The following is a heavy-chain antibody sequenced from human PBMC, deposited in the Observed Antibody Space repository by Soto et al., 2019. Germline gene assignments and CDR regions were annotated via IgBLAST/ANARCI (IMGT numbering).Heavy chain of an antibody. CDR3: AKVPLRSASFDY. CDR2: ISGSGST. V-gene: IGHV3-23*01. J-gene: IGHJ4*02. Sequence: EVQLLESGGGLVQPGGSLRLSCAASGFTFSNYAMNWVRQAPGKGLEWVSAISGSGSTYYADSVKGRFTISRDNPKNALYPKMNSLRAEDTAVSYCAKVPLRSASFDYWGPGTLVTVSS. CDR1: GFTFSNYA. D-gene: IGHD5-12*01.